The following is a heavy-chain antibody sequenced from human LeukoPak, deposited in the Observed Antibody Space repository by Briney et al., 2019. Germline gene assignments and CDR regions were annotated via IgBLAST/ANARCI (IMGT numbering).Heavy chain of an antibody. CDR3: ATKRAVRGDY. Sequence: GGSLRLSCAASGFTFSSYEMNWVRQAPGKGLEWVSYISSSGTTIYYADSVKGRFTISRDNAKNSLYLQMNSLRAEDMAIYYCATKRAVRGDYWGQGTLVTVSS. V-gene: IGHV3-48*03. CDR2: ISSSGTTI. CDR1: GFTFSSYE. D-gene: IGHD3-10*01. J-gene: IGHJ4*02.